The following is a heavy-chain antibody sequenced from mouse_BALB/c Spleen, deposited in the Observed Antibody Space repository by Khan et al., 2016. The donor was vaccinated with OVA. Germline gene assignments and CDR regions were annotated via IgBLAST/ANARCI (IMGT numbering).Heavy chain of an antibody. Sequence: QVQLKESRAELARPGASVKMSCKASGYTFTSYTIHWVRQRPGQAPEWIGHINPSNDYTNYNQNFKDKATLIVDKSSTTAYMQLSSLTSEDSAVYYCVRVGAYHRSDGWFAYWGQGTLVTVSA. CDR1: GYTFTSYT. CDR3: VRVGAYHRSDGWFAY. J-gene: IGHJ3*01. CDR2: INPSNDYT. V-gene: IGHV1-4*01. D-gene: IGHD2-14*01.